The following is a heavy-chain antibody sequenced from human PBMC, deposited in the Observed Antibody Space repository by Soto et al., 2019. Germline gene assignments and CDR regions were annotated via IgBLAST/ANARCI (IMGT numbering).Heavy chain of an antibody. CDR1: GGTFSSYP. CDR2: IIPIFGTV. Sequence: SVKVSCTASGGTFSSYPISWVRQDPGQGLEWKGGIIPIFGTVNYAQKLQGRVTITADESTSTAYMELSSLRSEDTAVYYCARGNHRWLQLWYFDLWGRGTLVTVSS. CDR3: ARGNHRWLQLWYFDL. V-gene: IGHV1-69*13. D-gene: IGHD5-12*01. J-gene: IGHJ2*01.